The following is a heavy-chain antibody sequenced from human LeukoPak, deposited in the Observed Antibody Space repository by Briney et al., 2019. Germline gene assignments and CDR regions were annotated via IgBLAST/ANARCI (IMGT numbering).Heavy chain of an antibody. J-gene: IGHJ4*02. Sequence: PGGSLRLSCAASGFTFSSYSMNWVRQAPGQGLERVSSISSSRSYIYYADSVKGRFTISRDNAKNSHYLQMNSLRVDDTAVYFCARGTYRSSSPSIGMPYYLDYWGQGILVTVSS. D-gene: IGHD6-6*01. CDR2: ISSSRSYI. CDR1: GFTFSSYS. CDR3: ARGTYRSSSPSIGMPYYLDY. V-gene: IGHV3-21*01.